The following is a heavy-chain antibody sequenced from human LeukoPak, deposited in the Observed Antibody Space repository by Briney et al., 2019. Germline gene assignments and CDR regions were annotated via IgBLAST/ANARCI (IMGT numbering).Heavy chain of an antibody. CDR2: ISSSSGYI. D-gene: IGHD1-26*01. J-gene: IGHJ4*02. V-gene: IGHV3-21*01. Sequence: GGSLRLSCAASGFTFSSYSMNWVRQAPGKGLEWVSSISSSSGYIYYADSVKGRFTISRDNAKNSLYLQMNSLRAEDTAVYYCAREGAGELPFDYWGQGTLVTVSS. CDR1: GFTFSSYS. CDR3: AREGAGELPFDY.